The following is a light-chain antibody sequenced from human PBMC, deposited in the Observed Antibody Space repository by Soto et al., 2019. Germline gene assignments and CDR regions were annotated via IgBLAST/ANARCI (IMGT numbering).Light chain of an antibody. CDR3: QKSNVWPPIT. J-gene: IGKJ5*01. Sequence: VLTQSPATLSLSPRERATLSCRASQSIRTPLAWYQQKPGQAPRLVIFDASNRANGVPARFGGSGSGTDFTLTINSLEPEDFAVYYCQKSNVWPPITFGQGTRLEIK. V-gene: IGKV3-11*01. CDR1: QSIRTP. CDR2: DAS.